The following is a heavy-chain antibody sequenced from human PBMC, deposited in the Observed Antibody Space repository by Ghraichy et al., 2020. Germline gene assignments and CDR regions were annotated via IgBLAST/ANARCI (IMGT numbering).Heavy chain of an antibody. CDR3: ARDQYYDILTGYYNYFDS. V-gene: IGHV3-48*04. CDR2: ISSRSSTI. D-gene: IGHD3-9*01. J-gene: IGHJ4*02. Sequence: GSLNISCAASGFTFSNYDMSWVRQAPGKGLEWVSYISSRSSTIYYAASVKGRYTISRDNAKNSLYLLMNSLRAEDTAVDYCARDQYYDILTGYYNYFDSWGQGTLVTVSS. CDR1: GFTFSNYD.